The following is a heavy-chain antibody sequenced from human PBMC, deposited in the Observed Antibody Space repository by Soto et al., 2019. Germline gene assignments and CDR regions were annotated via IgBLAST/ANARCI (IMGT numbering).Heavy chain of an antibody. D-gene: IGHD5-12*01. J-gene: IGHJ6*02. CDR2: INPNSGGT. CDR1: GYTFTGYC. V-gene: IGHV1-2*04. CDR3: ARDGAIVATIYGMDV. Sequence: LVKVSCKASGYTFTGYCMHWVRQAPGQGLEWMGWINPNSGGTNYAQKFQGWVTMTRDTSISTAYMELSRLRSDDTAVYYCARDGAIVATIYGMDVWGQGTTVTVSS.